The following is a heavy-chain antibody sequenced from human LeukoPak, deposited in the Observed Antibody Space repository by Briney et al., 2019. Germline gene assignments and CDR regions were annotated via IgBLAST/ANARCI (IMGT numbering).Heavy chain of an antibody. CDR3: APSARGGSYFDY. J-gene: IGHJ4*02. CDR2: ISGSGGST. D-gene: IGHD1-26*01. V-gene: IGHV3-23*01. CDR1: GFTFSTYA. Sequence: GGSLRLSCAASGFTFSTYAMSWVRQAPGKGLEWVSAISGSGGSTYYADSVKGRFTISRDNSKNTLYLQMNSLRAEDTAVYYCAPSARGGSYFDYWGQGTLVTVSS.